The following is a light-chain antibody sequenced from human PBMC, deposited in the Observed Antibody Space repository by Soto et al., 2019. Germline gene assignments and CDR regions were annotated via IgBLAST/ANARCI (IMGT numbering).Light chain of an antibody. CDR3: QHYGTAALT. CDR1: QSVGSAY. CDR2: GAS. Sequence: EIVLTQSPCTLSLSPGERATLSCGASQSVGSAYLAWYQQKPGQAPRLLIYGASSRVTGIPDRFSGSGSGTDFTLTISRLEPEDFAVYYCQHYGTAALTFGGGTKVDIK. J-gene: IGKJ4*01. V-gene: IGKV3-20*01.